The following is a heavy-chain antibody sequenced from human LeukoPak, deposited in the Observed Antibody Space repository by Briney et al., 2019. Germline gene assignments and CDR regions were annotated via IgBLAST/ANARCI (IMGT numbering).Heavy chain of an antibody. CDR2: TKQDGSEK. J-gene: IGHJ4*02. CDR1: GFNFSSYW. V-gene: IGHV3-7*01. CDR3: ARGSYFDY. Sequence: GGSLRLSCAVSGFNFSSYWMSWVRQAPGKGLEWVANTKQDGSEKNYVDSVKGRFTISRDNAKNSLYLQMNSLRAEDTAVYYCARGSYFDYWGQETLVTVSS.